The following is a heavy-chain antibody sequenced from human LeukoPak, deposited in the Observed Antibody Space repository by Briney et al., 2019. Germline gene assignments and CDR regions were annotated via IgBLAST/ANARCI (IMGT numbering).Heavy chain of an antibody. CDR2: IRSRAYGWTT. CDR1: GFIFGDHA. Sequence: PGGSLRLSCTGYGFIFGDHAMSWVRQAPGKGLEWVGFIRSRAYGWTTEFAASVKGRFTISRDDSKGIAYLEMNSLETEDTALYYCARGPILLWIHNGMDVWGQGTTATVSS. D-gene: IGHD2-2*01. V-gene: IGHV3-49*04. J-gene: IGHJ6*02. CDR3: ARGPILLWIHNGMDV.